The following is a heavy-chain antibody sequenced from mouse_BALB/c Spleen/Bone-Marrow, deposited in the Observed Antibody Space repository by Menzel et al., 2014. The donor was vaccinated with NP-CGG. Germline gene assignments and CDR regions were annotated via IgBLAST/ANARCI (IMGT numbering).Heavy chain of an antibody. V-gene: IGHV1S135*01. D-gene: IGHD2-4*01. CDR3: ATYDYDVNY. J-gene: IGHJ2*01. Sequence: EVQLQQSGPELMKPGASVKISCKASGYSFTSYHMHWVKQSHGKSLEWIGYIDPFNGGTSYNQKFKGKATLTVDKSSSTAYMHLSSLTSEDSAVYYCATYDYDVNYWGQGTTLTVSS. CDR1: GYSFTSYH. CDR2: IDPFNGGT.